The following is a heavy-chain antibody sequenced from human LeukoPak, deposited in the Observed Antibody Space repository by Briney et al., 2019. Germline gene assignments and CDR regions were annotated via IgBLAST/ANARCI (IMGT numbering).Heavy chain of an antibody. J-gene: IGHJ4*02. V-gene: IGHV4-39*01. CDR3: ARHPGRLFDY. Sequence: PSETLSLTCTVSGGSISSSSFYWGWIRQPPGKGLEWIGSIYYSGTTYYNPSLKSRVSISEDTFKNQFSLKLSSVTAADTAVYYCARHPGRLFDYWGQGTLVTVSS. CDR2: IYYSGTT. CDR1: GGSISSSSFY.